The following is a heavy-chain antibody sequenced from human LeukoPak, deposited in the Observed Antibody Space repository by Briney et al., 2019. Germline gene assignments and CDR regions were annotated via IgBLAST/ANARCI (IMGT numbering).Heavy chain of an antibody. CDR3: GRVLNLGATPTHPHYYYYMVV. D-gene: IGHD1-26*01. J-gene: IGHJ6*03. CDR1: GYTFTSYG. V-gene: IGHV1-18*01. CDR2: ISDYNGNT. Sequence: ASVKVSCKASGYTFTSYGIIWLRQAPGQGLEWMGWISDYNGNTNYAQKFQGRVTMTTDTSTSTAYMELRSLRSDDTAVYYCGRVLNLGATPTHPHYYYYMVVWGKWTTVTASS.